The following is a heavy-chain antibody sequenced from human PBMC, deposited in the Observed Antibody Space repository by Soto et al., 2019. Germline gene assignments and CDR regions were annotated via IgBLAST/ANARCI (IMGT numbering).Heavy chain of an antibody. Sequence: ASVKVSCKASGYTFTSYGISWVRQAPGQGLEWMGWISAYNGNTNYAQKLQGRVTMTTDTSTSTAYMELRSLRSDVTAVYYCARDLYDILTGYIRYWGQGTLVTVSS. CDR1: GYTFTSYG. D-gene: IGHD3-9*01. CDR3: ARDLYDILTGYIRY. CDR2: ISAYNGNT. J-gene: IGHJ4*02. V-gene: IGHV1-18*01.